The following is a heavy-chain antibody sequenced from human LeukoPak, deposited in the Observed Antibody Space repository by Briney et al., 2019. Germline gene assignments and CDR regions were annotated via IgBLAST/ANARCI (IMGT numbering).Heavy chain of an antibody. J-gene: IGHJ4*02. CDR2: ISGSGGST. Sequence: PGGSLRLSCAASGFTFSSHVMSWVRQAPGKGLEWVSGISGSGGSTYYADSVKGRFTISRDNSKNTLDLQMNSLRVEDTAVYYCAKYSGRTMVTYCFNYWGQGTLVTVSS. CDR1: GFTFSSHV. D-gene: IGHD4/OR15-4a*01. CDR3: AKYSGRTMVTYCFNY. V-gene: IGHV3-23*01.